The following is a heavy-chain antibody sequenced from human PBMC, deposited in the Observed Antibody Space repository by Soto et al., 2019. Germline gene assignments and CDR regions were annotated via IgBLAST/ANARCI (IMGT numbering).Heavy chain of an antibody. CDR3: AKDLHYYDSSGPLGY. CDR1: GFTFDDYT. V-gene: IGHV3-43*01. CDR2: ISWDGGST. J-gene: IGHJ4*02. D-gene: IGHD3-22*01. Sequence: GGSLRLSCAASGFTFDDYTMHWVRQAPGKGLEWVSLISWDGGSTYYADSVKGRFTISRDNSKNSLYLQMNSLRTEDTALYYCAKDLHYYDSSGPLGYWGQGTLVTVSS.